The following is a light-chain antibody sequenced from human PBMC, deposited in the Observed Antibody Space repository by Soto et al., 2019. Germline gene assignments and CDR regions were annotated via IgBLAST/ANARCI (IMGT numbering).Light chain of an antibody. CDR3: QQRSDWPPLT. CDR2: AAS. CDR1: QSVSSSY. Sequence: EIVLTQSPGTLSLSPGERATLSCRASQSVSSSYLAWYQQKPGQAPRLLIYAASTRATGVPARFSGSGSGTEFTLTISSLQSEDFAVYYCQQRSDWPPLTFGGGTKVDIK. V-gene: IGKV3D-20*02. J-gene: IGKJ4*01.